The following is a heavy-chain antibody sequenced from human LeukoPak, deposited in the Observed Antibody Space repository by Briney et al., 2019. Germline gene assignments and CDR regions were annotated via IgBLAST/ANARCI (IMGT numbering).Heavy chain of an antibody. CDR2: ISSSSSTI. J-gene: IGHJ6*04. V-gene: IGHV3-48*04. D-gene: IGHD3-10*02. Sequence: HAGGSLRLSCAASGFTFSSYSMNWVRQAPGKGLEWVSYISSSSSTIYYADSVKGRSTISRDNAKNSLYLQMNSLRAEDTAVYYCAELGITMIGGVWGKGTTVTISS. CDR3: AELGITMIGGV. CDR1: GFTFSSYS.